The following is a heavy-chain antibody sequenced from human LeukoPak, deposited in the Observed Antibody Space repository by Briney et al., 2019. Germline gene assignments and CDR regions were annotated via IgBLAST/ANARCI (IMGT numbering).Heavy chain of an antibody. Sequence: GGSLRLSCAASGFTFSSYSTNWVRQAPGKGLEWVSSISSSSSYIYYADSVKGRFTISRDNAKNSLYLQMNSLRAEDTAVYYCARRIRELVRTYYYYGMDVWGQGTTVTVSS. CDR1: GFTFSSYS. D-gene: IGHD6-6*01. J-gene: IGHJ6*02. CDR3: ARRIRELVRTYYYYGMDV. V-gene: IGHV3-21*01. CDR2: ISSSSSYI.